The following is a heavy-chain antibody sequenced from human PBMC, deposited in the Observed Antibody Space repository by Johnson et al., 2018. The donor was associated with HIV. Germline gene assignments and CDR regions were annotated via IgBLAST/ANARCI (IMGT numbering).Heavy chain of an antibody. CDR3: GRGGGDYYRDAFDI. D-gene: IGHD1-26*01. CDR2: INSDGSAT. CDR1: GLTVSSNY. J-gene: IGHJ3*02. V-gene: IGHV3-74*02. Sequence: VQLVESGGGLVQPGGSLRLACAASGLTVSSNYMSWVRQAPGKGLVWVSRINSDGSATGYADSVKGRFTVSRDNTKNTLYVQMNSLRAEDTAVYYCGRGGGDYYRDAFDIWGQGTVVTVSS.